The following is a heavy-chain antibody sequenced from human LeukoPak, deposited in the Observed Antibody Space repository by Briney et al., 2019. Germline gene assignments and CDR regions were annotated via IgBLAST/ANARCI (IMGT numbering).Heavy chain of an antibody. CDR3: AKRIEADY. CDR2: IYSGGTT. D-gene: IGHD6-25*01. CDR1: GFTVSSNY. Sequence: GGSLRLSCAASGFTVSSNYMSWVRQAPGKGLEWVSVIYSGGTTFYADSVKGRFTISRDNFKNTLYLQMNNLRGDDTAVYYCAKRIEADYWGQGTLVTVSS. V-gene: IGHV3-53*01. J-gene: IGHJ4*02.